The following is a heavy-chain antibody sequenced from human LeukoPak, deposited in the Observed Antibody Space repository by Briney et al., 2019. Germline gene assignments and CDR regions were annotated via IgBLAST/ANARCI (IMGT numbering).Heavy chain of an antibody. D-gene: IGHD6-13*01. CDR3: TRQPRIAAAPWFDP. CDR2: ISAYNGNT. Sequence: ASVKVSCKASGYTFTSYGISWVRQAPGQGLEWMGWISAYNGNTNYAQKLQGRVTMTTDTSTSTAYMGLRSLRSDDTAVYYCTRQPRIAAAPWFDPWGQGTLVTVYS. CDR1: GYTFTSYG. J-gene: IGHJ5*02. V-gene: IGHV1-18*01.